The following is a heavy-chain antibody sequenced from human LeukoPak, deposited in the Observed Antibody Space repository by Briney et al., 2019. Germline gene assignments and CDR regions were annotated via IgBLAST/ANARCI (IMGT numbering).Heavy chain of an antibody. CDR2: ISYEGSNK. CDR1: VFTFRSYA. Sequence: GGSLRLSCADSVFTFRSYAMHGVCEAPGKGLEWVAVISYEGSNKYYADSVKGRFTISRDNSKNTLYLQMNSLRAEDTAVYYCARGLYERASGGYYYGMDVWGQGTTVTVSS. V-gene: IGHV3-30-3*01. J-gene: IGHJ6*02. CDR3: ARGLYERASGGYYYGMDV. D-gene: IGHD2/OR15-2a*01.